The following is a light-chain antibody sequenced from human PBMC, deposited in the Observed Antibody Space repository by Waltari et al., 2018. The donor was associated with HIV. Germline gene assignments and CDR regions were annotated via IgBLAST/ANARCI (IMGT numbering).Light chain of an antibody. J-gene: IGLJ3*02. CDR2: SNN. CDR3: AAWDDSLNGPL. Sequence: QSVLTQPPSASGTPGQRVTISCSGSSSNIGSNSVTWYQHLPGTAPKVLMYSNNPRPSGVPWLFSGSKSGTSASLAISGLQAEDEADYYCAAWDDSLNGPLFGGGTKLTVL. CDR1: SSNIGSNS. V-gene: IGLV1-44*01.